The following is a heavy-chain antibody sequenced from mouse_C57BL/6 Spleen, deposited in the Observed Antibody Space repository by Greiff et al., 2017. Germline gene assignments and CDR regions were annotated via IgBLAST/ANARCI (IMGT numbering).Heavy chain of an antibody. CDR2: ISYSGST. V-gene: IGHV3-8*01. D-gene: IGHD2-5*01. Sequence: VQLKESGPGLAKPSQTLSLTCSVSGYSITSDYWNWIRKFPGNKLEYMGYISYSGSTYYNPSLKSRISLTRDTSKNQYYLQLNSVTTEDTATYYCARYSNYDYYAMDYWGQGTSVTVSS. J-gene: IGHJ4*01. CDR1: GYSITSDY. CDR3: ARYSNYDYYAMDY.